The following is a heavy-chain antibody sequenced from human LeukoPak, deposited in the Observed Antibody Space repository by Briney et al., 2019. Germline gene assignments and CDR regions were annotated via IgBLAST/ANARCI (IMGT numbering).Heavy chain of an antibody. V-gene: IGHV4-38-2*01. Sequence: SETLSLTCAVSGYSISSGSYWGWIRQPPGKGLEWIGNMFHSGDTYHNPSLKSRVTISADTSKNQFPLKLTSVTAADTAVYYCAKVGAYGDYARHDYWGQGTLVTVSS. CDR2: MFHSGDT. CDR3: AKVGAYGDYARHDY. J-gene: IGHJ4*02. CDR1: GYSISSGSY. D-gene: IGHD4-17*01.